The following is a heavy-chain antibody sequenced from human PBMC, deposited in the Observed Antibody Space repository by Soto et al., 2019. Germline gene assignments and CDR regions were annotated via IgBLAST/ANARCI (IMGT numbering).Heavy chain of an antibody. CDR1: GFTFSSYA. D-gene: IGHD4-17*01. CDR3: ATSDYGDYALSY. CDR2: ISYDGSNK. Sequence: GGSLRLSCAASGFTFSSYAMHWVRQAPGKGLEWVAVISYDGSNKYYADSVKGRFTISRDNSKNTLYLQMNSLRAEDTAVYYCATSDYGDYALSYWGQGTLVTVSS. V-gene: IGHV3-30*04. J-gene: IGHJ4*02.